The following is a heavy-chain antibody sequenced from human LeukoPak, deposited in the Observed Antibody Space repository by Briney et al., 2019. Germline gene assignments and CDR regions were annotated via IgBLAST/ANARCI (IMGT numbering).Heavy chain of an antibody. J-gene: IGHJ3*02. CDR1: GYSISSGYY. Sequence: SETLSLTCTVSGYSISSGYYWGWIRQPPGNGLEWIGSIYHSGSTYYSPSLKRRVTISLDTSRNQFSLKLNSVTAADTAVYYCAKSNGYGLVDIWGQGTVVTVSS. V-gene: IGHV4-38-2*02. CDR2: IYHSGST. CDR3: AKSNGYGLVDI. D-gene: IGHD3-10*01.